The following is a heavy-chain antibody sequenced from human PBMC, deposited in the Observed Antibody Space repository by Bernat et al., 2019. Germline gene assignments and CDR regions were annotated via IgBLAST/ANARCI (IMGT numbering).Heavy chain of an antibody. V-gene: IGHV3-21*01. J-gene: IGHJ2*01. CDR3: ARETTVVTPWYFDL. CDR1: GFTLSSYS. D-gene: IGHD4-17*01. CDR2: ISSSSSYI. Sequence: EVQLVESGGGLVKPGGSLRLSCAASGFTLSSYSMNWVRQAPGKGLEWVSSISSSSSYIYYADSVKGRFTISRDNAKNSLYLQMNSMRAEDTAVYYCARETTVVTPWYFDLWGRGTLVTVSS.